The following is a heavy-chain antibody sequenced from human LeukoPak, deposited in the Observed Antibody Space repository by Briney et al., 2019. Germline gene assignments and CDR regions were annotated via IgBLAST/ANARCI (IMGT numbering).Heavy chain of an antibody. CDR3: ARGTGSGTFDY. J-gene: IGHJ4*02. Sequence: SETLSLTCAVYGGSFSGYYWSWIRQPPGKGLEWIGEINHSGSTNYNPSLKSRVTISVDTSKSQFSLKLSSVTAADTAVYYCARGTGSGTFDYWGQGTLVTVSS. CDR1: GGSFSGYY. D-gene: IGHD3-10*01. V-gene: IGHV4-34*01. CDR2: INHSGST.